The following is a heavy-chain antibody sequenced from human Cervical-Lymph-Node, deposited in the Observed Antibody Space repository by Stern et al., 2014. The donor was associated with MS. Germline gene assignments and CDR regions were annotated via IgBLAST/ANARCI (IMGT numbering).Heavy chain of an antibody. V-gene: IGHV3-7*01. Sequence: VQLVESGGGLVQPGGSLRLSCEASGFTFSSYWMTWVRQAPGKGLEWVANIPQDGGARSYVDSVKGRFTISRDNAKHSLYLQMSGLRTEDTAVYYCARPASSSVYVDSFDHWGQGTRVTVAS. J-gene: IGHJ4*02. CDR3: ARPASSSVYVDSFDH. CDR1: GFTFSSYW. CDR2: IPQDGGAR. D-gene: IGHD2-2*01.